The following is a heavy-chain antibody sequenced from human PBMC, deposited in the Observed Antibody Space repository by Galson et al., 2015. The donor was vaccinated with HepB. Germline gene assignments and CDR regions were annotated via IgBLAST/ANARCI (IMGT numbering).Heavy chain of an antibody. CDR2: IGGHGYSS. D-gene: IGHD6-13*01. J-gene: IGHJ4*01. V-gene: IGHV3-23*01. CDR1: GFTFSSYV. CDR3: ARHQLATFDY. Sequence: SLRLSCAASGFTFSSYVMSWVRQAPGKGLEWVSAIGGHGYSSYYADSVKGRFTISRDNSKNTLYLQMNSLRAEDTAVYYCARHQLATFDYWGQRTLVTASS.